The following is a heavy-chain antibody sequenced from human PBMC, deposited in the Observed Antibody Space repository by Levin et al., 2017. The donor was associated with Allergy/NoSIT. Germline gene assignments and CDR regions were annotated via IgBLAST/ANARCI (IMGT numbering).Heavy chain of an antibody. CDR3: ARDRDTSSGTSYKESWYFDL. CDR2: IFYSGST. CDR1: GDSVNSGSYY. J-gene: IGHJ2*01. Sequence: PSETLSLTCTVSGDSVNSGSYYWSWIRQPPGKGLEWIGYIFYSGSTNYNPSLKSRVIISRDTSKNQFSLSLSSVTAADTAVYYCARDRDTSSGTSYKESWYFDLWGRGTLVTVSS. D-gene: IGHD3-10*01. V-gene: IGHV4-61*01.